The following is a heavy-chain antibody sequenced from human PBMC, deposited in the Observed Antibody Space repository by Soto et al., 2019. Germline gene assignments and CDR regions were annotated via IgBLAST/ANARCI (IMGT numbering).Heavy chain of an antibody. V-gene: IGHV1-69*06. D-gene: IGHD2-8*01. CDR3: ASHQSMVLMVPFDY. J-gene: IGHJ4*02. CDR2: IIPIFGTA. Sequence: SVKVSCKASGGTFSSYAISWVRQAPGQGLEWMGGIIPIFGTANYAQKFQGRVTITADRSTSTAYMELSSLRSEDTAVYYCASHQSMVLMVPFDYWGQGTLVTVSS. CDR1: GGTFSSYA.